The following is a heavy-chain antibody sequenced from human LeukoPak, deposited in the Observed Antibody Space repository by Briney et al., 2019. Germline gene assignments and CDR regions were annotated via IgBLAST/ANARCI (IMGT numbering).Heavy chain of an antibody. D-gene: IGHD2-21*02. CDR3: ARGAPRIVVVTAPTYWYFDL. Sequence: SETLSLTCTVSGGSISSGGYPWSWLPQPPGKGLEWIGHIYRSRSTYSNPSLKSRVTISVDRSTDQFSLKLSSVTAADTAVYYCARGAPRIVVVTAPTYWYFDLWGRGTLVTVSS. J-gene: IGHJ2*01. CDR2: IYRSRST. V-gene: IGHV4-30-2*01. CDR1: GGSISSGGYP.